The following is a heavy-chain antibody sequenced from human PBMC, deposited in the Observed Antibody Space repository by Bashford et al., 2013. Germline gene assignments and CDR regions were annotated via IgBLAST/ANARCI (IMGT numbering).Heavy chain of an antibody. Sequence: SVNGLLRRLLEAPSAAMLSAGWRQAPGQGLEWMGGIIPIFGTANYAQKFQGRVTITADESTSTAYMELSSLRSEDTAVYYCASRFERTYFGVVIPDDYWGQGTLVTVSS. CDR3: ASRFERTYFGVVIPDDY. D-gene: IGHD3-3*01. CDR2: IIPIFGTA. J-gene: IGHJ4*02. CDR1: EAPSAAML. V-gene: IGHV1-69*13.